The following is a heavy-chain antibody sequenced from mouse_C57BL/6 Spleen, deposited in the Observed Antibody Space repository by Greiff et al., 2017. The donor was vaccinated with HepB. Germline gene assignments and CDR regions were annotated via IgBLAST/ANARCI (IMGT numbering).Heavy chain of an antibody. D-gene: IGHD2-1*01. J-gene: IGHJ4*01. V-gene: IGHV1-82*01. CDR2: IYPGDGDT. CDR3: ARGEGNYEGAMDY. CDR1: GYAFSSSW. Sequence: VQLQQSGPELVKPGASVKISCKASGYAFSSSWMNWVKQRPGKGLEWIGRIYPGDGDTNYNGKFKGKATVTADKSSSTAYMQLSSLTSEDSAVYFCARGEGNYEGAMDYWGQGTSVTVSS.